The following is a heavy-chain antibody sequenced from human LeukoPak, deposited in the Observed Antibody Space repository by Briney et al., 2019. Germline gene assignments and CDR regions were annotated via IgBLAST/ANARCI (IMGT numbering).Heavy chain of an antibody. CDR3: ARGSGYSSGWALSP. CDR1: GDSISSSNW. Sequence: SSETLSLTCAVSGDSISSSNWWGWIRQPPGKGLEWIGYIYYSGSTNYNPSLKSRVTISVDTSKNQFSLKLSSVTAADTAVYYCARGSGYSSGWALSPWGQGTLVTVSS. CDR2: IYYSGST. J-gene: IGHJ5*02. D-gene: IGHD6-19*01. V-gene: IGHV4-28*03.